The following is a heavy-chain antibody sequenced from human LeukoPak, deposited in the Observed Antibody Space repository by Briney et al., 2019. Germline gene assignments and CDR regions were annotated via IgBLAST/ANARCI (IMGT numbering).Heavy chain of an antibody. V-gene: IGHV3-53*01. D-gene: IGHD3-22*01. J-gene: IGHJ4*02. CDR1: GFTVSSNY. CDR3: ARGIDSSGFELIGY. CDR2: IYSGGSA. Sequence: GGSLRLSCAASGFTVSSNYMSWVRQAPGKGLEWVSVIYSGGSAYYADSVKGRFTISRDNSKNTLYLQMNSLRAEDTAVYYCARGIDSSGFELIGYWGQGTLVTVSS.